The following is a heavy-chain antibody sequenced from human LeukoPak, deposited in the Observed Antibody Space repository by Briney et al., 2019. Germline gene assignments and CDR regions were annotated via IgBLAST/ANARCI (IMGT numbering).Heavy chain of an antibody. CDR3: ARCITIFGVVITGCDY. CDR1: GGTFSSYA. Sequence: SVKVSCKASGGTFSSYAISWVRQAPGQGLEWMGRIIPILGIANYAQKFQGRVTITTDESTSTAYMELSSLRSEDTAVYYCARCITIFGVVITGCDYWGQGTLVTVSS. V-gene: IGHV1-69*04. D-gene: IGHD3-3*01. CDR2: IIPILGIA. J-gene: IGHJ4*02.